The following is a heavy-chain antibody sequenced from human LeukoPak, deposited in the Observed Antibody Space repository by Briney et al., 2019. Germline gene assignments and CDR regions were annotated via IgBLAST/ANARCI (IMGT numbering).Heavy chain of an antibody. V-gene: IGHV3-11*01. CDR1: GFTFSDYY. CDR2: ITGGGSTM. Sequence: GGSLRLSCAASGFTFSDYYMSWIRQAPGKGLEWVSYITGGGSTMYYADSVEGRFTISRDNAKNSLYLQMNSLRAEDTAVYFCASYDSSGYFLPNWGQGTLVTVSS. CDR3: ASYDSSGYFLPN. J-gene: IGHJ4*02. D-gene: IGHD3-22*01.